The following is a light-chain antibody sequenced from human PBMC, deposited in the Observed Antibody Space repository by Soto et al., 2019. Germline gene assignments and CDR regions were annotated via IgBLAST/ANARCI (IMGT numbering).Light chain of an antibody. J-gene: IGLJ1*01. CDR1: SSNIGSNP. V-gene: IGLV1-44*01. CDR2: DND. Sequence: HSARTQPPSASGTPWQRVAISASGSSSNIGSNPVSWYQQRPGTAPKLLIYDNDERPSGVPVRFSGSKSATSASLAISGLQSEDEGDYYCATWDDSRNGYVFGPGTKVTVL. CDR3: ATWDDSRNGYV.